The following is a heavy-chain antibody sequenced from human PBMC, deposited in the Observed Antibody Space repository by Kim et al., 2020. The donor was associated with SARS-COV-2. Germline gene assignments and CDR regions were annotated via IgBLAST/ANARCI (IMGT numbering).Heavy chain of an antibody. D-gene: IGHD3-22*01. J-gene: IGHJ4*02. CDR3: ARGGQTYYYDSSGDFDY. Sequence: VKGRFTISRDNAKNSLYLQMNSLRAEDTAVYYCARGGQTYYYDSSGDFDYWGQGTLVTVSS. V-gene: IGHV3-11*06.